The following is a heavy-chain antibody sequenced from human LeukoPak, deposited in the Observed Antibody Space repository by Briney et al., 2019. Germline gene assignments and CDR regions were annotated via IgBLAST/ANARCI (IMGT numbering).Heavy chain of an antibody. D-gene: IGHD5-18*01. CDR3: ARVRRYSYGEGPFDP. CDR1: GGTFSSYA. J-gene: IGHJ5*02. V-gene: IGHV1-69*06. CDR2: IIPIFGTA. Sequence: GSSVKVSCKASGGTFSSYAISWVRQAPGQGLEWMGGIIPIFGTANYAQKFQGRVTITADKSTSTAYMELSSLRSEDTAVYYCARVRRYSYGEGPFDPWGQGTLVTVSS.